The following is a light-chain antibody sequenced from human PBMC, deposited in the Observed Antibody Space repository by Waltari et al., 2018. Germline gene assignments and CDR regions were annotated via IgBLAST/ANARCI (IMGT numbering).Light chain of an antibody. Sequence: EIVLTQSPATLSLSPGERATLSCRASQSVNNYLDWYQQKPGQAPRLLIYAASNRAAGIPARFSGSGSGTDFTLTISSLEPEDFAVYFCQQRSNWPPLTFGGGTKVEIK. CDR2: AAS. CDR1: QSVNNY. CDR3: QQRSNWPPLT. J-gene: IGKJ4*01. V-gene: IGKV3-11*01.